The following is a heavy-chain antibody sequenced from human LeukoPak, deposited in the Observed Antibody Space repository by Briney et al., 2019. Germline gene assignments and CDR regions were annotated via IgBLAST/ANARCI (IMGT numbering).Heavy chain of an antibody. CDR2: IYTSGST. Sequence: SETLSLTCTVSGGSISSYYWSWIRQPAGKGLEWIGRIYTSGSTNYNPSLKSRVTMSVDTSKNQFSLKLSSVTAADTAVYYCARGAIAAAGPRGYYYYYMDVWGKGTTVTVSS. J-gene: IGHJ6*03. V-gene: IGHV4-4*07. CDR3: ARGAIAAAGPRGYYYYYMDV. D-gene: IGHD6-13*01. CDR1: GGSISSYY.